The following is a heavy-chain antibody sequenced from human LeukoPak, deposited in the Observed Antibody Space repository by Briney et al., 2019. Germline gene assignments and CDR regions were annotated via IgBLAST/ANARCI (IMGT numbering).Heavy chain of an antibody. CDR3: AREENGGVYDDGFDI. CDR2: IIPIFGTA. D-gene: IGHD5/OR15-5a*01. J-gene: IGHJ3*02. V-gene: IGHV1-69*13. Sequence: ASVKVSCKASGGTFSSYAISWVRQAPGQGLEWMGGIIPIFGTANYAQKFQGRVTITADESTSTAYMELSSLRSEDTAVYYCAREENGGVYDDGFDIWGHGTMVTVSS. CDR1: GGTFSSYA.